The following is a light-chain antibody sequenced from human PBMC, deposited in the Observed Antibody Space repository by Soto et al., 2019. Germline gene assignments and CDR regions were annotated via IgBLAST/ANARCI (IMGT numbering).Light chain of an antibody. CDR2: DVS. CDR3: QQYKSFPLT. V-gene: IGKV1-5*01. J-gene: IGKJ4*01. CDR1: QSTSGW. Sequence: DIQMTQSPSTLSASVGDRVTITCRASQSTSGWLAWYQQKPGKAPELLIYDVSTLESGVPLRFSGSGSGTEFTLTISSLQPYDFATYYCQQYKSFPLTFGGGTKVEIK.